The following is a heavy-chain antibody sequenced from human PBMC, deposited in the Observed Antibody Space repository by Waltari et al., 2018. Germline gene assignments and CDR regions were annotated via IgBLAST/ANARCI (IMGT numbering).Heavy chain of an antibody. CDR2: VDTEDGET. CDR3: ATSPLRFLEWVNWFDP. Sequence: EVQLVQSGAEVKKPGATVKISCKASGYTFTDYYMHWVQQAPGKELEWMGGVDTEDGETIYAGKFQGRVTITADTSTDTAYMELTSLRAEDTAVYYCATSPLRFLEWVNWFDPWGQGTLVTVSS. D-gene: IGHD3-3*01. V-gene: IGHV1-69-2*01. J-gene: IGHJ5*02. CDR1: GYTFTDYY.